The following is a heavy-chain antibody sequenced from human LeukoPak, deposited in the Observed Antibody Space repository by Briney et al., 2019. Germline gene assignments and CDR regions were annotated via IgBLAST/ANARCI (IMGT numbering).Heavy chain of an antibody. J-gene: IGHJ4*02. D-gene: IGHD2-2*01. V-gene: IGHV1-2*02. CDR3: ARSDKCTTCSIDY. CDR1: GYTLTGYY. Sequence: ASVKVSCKASGYTLTGYYLHWVRQAPGQGFEWMGWINPSDGGTNYAPKFQGRVTMTRDTSISTAFMDRSRLTSDDTAVYFCARSDKCTTCSIDYWGQGTLVIVSS. CDR2: INPSDGGT.